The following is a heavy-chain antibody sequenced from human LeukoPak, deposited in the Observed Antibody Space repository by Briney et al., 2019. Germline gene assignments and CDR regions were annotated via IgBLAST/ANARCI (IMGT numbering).Heavy chain of an antibody. V-gene: IGHV3-21*01. Sequence: PGGSLRLSCAASGFIFSDYKMNWVRQAPGKGLEWVSSISSTSGQINYADSVKGRFTISRDSAKNSLYLQMNGLRAEDTALYYCARAPTRDPYFDYWGHGTLVTVSS. CDR1: GFIFSDYK. CDR2: ISSTSGQI. J-gene: IGHJ4*01. CDR3: ARAPTRDPYFDY.